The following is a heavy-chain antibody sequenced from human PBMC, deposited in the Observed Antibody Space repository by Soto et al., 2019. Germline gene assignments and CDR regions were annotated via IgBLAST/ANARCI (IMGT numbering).Heavy chain of an antibody. CDR1: GFTFSYYG. J-gene: IGHJ4*02. V-gene: IGHV3-30*18. CDR3: AKDLRYRAEIAAAGAEY. Sequence: PGGSLRLSCAASGFTFSYYGMHWVRQAPGKGLEWVAGIPYDGYNEYFADSVKGRFTISRDNSKNTLYLQMNSLRTEDTAMYYCAKDLRYRAEIAAAGAEYWGQGTQVTVSS. CDR2: IPYDGYNE. D-gene: IGHD6-13*01.